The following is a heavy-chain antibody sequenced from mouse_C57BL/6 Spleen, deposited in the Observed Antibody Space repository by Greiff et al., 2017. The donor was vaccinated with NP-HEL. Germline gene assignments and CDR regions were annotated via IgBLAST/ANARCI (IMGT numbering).Heavy chain of an antibody. CDR3: ARSAYGNYVDY. CDR1: GYTFTSYW. V-gene: IGHV1-64*01. J-gene: IGHJ2*01. D-gene: IGHD2-1*01. CDR2: IHPNSGST. Sequence: QVQLQQPGAELVKPGASVKLSCKASGYTFTSYWMHWVKQRPGQGLEWIGMIHPNSGSTNYNEKFKSKATLTVDKSSSTAYMQLSSLTSEDSAFYYCARSAYGNYVDYWGQGTTLTVSS.